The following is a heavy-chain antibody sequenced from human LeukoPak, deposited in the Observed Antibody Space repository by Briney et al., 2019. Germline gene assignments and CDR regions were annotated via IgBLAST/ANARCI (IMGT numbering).Heavy chain of an antibody. CDR3: ARVKEGQLDWDYYYYYMDV. J-gene: IGHJ6*03. CDR2: IYTSGST. D-gene: IGHD6-6*01. Sequence: PSETLSLTCTVSGGSISSYYWSWIRQPAGKGLEWIGRIYTSGSTNYNPSLKSRVTMSVDTSKNQFSLKLSSVTAADTAVYYCARVKEGQLDWDYYYYYMDVWGKGTTVTVSS. CDR1: GGSISSYY. V-gene: IGHV4-4*07.